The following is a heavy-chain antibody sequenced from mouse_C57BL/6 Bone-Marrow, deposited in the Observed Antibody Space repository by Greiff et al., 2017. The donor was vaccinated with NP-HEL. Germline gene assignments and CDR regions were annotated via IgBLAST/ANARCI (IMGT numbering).Heavy chain of an antibody. CDR1: GYAFSSSW. J-gene: IGHJ3*01. CDR3: ARRGFAY. CDR2: IYPGDGDT. V-gene: IGHV1-82*01. Sequence: VQLQQSGPELVKPEASVKISCKASGYAFSSSWMNWVKQRPGKGLEWIGRIYPGDGDTNYNGKFKGKATLTADKSSSTAYMQLSSLTSEDSAVYFCARRGFAYWGQGTLVTVSA.